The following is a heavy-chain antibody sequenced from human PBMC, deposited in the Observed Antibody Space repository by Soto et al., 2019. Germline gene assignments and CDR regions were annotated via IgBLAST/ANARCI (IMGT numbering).Heavy chain of an antibody. J-gene: IGHJ5*02. CDR2: IYYSGST. D-gene: IGHD2-2*01. V-gene: IGHV4-39*01. CDR3: ARPLSLVVTPNNWFDP. CDR1: GGSISSSSYY. Sequence: QLQLQESGPGLVKPSETLSLTCTVPGGSISSSSYYWGWIRQPPGKGLEWIGSIYYSGSTYYNPSLKSRVTISVDTSKNQFSLKLSSVTAADTAVYYCARPLSLVVTPNNWFDPWGQGTLVTVSS.